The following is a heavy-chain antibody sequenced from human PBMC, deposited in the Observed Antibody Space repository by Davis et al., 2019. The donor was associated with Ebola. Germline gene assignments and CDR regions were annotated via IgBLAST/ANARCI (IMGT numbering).Heavy chain of an antibody. CDR3: ARDLKFSDYGDYYYYGMDV. J-gene: IGHJ6*02. CDR1: EFTFSSYW. V-gene: IGHV3-74*01. Sequence: GESLKISCAASEFTFSSYWMHWVRQAPGKGLVWVSRINIDGSSTSYADSVKGRFTISRDNAKNTLYLQMNSLRAEDTAVYYCARDLKFSDYGDYYYYGMDVWGQGTTVTVSS. CDR2: INIDGSST. D-gene: IGHD4-17*01.